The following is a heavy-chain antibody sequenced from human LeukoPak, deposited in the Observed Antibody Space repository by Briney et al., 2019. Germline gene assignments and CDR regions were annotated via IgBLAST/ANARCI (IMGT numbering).Heavy chain of an antibody. CDR1: GGSFSGYY. J-gene: IGHJ6*02. V-gene: IGHV4-34*01. CDR3: ARLPRAVAGLYVGRAGMDV. Sequence: PSETLSLTCAVYGGSFSGYYWSWIRQPPGKGLEWIGEINHSGSTNYNPSLRSRVTISVDTSKNQFSLKLSSVTAADTAVYYCARLPRAVAGLYVGRAGMDVWGQGTTVTVSS. D-gene: IGHD6-19*01. CDR2: INHSGST.